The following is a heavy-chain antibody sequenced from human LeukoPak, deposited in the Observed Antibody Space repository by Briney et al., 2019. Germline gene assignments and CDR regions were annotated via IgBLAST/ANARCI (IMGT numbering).Heavy chain of an antibody. CDR1: GGSISSSNW. V-gene: IGHV4-4*02. D-gene: IGHD1-26*01. Sequence: SETLSLTCAVSGGSISSSNWWSWVRQPPGKGLEWIGEIYHSGSTNYNPSLKSRVTISVDKSKNQFSLKLSSVTAADTAVYYCARFLRGATNALEIWGQGTMVTVSS. CDR3: ARFLRGATNALEI. J-gene: IGHJ3*02. CDR2: IYHSGST.